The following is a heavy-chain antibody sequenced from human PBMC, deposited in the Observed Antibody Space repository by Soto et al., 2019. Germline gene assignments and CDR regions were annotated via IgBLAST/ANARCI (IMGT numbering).Heavy chain of an antibody. CDR3: ARHLEDSGCANWFDP. D-gene: IGHD5-12*01. J-gene: IGHJ5*02. V-gene: IGHV4-39*01. CDR2: IYYSGST. CDR1: GGSISSSSYY. Sequence: SETLSLTCTVSGGSISSSSYYWGWIRQPPGKGLEWIGSIYYSGSTYYNPSLKGRVTISVAKSKNQFSLKLSSETAAVTAVYYCARHLEDSGCANWFDPWGQGTLVTVSS.